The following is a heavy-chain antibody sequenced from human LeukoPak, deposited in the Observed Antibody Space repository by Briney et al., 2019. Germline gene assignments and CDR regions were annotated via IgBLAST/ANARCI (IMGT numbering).Heavy chain of an antibody. CDR1: GGSISSSNW. J-gene: IGHJ3*02. D-gene: IGHD3-10*01. Sequence: SGTLSLTCAVSGGSISSSNWWSWSRQAPGKGLEWIGETYHSGSTNYNPSLKRRITISVDKSKNQFSLKLSSVTAADTAVYYYAKSKGFPHDPFDIWGQGTMVTVSS. CDR3: AKSKGFPHDPFDI. CDR2: TYHSGST. V-gene: IGHV4-4*02.